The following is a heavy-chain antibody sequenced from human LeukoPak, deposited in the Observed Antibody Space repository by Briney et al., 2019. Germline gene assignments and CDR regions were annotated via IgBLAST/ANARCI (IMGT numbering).Heavy chain of an antibody. V-gene: IGHV4-38-2*02. J-gene: IGHJ4*02. CDR1: GYSISSGYY. D-gene: IGHD3-10*01. Sequence: SETLSLTCTVSGYSISSGYYWGWIRQPPGKGLEWIGSIYHSGSTYYNPSLKSRVTISVDTSKNQFSLKLSSVTAADTAVYYCARSVTMVRGAKGGYWGQGTLVTVSS. CDR2: IYHSGST. CDR3: ARSVTMVRGAKGGY.